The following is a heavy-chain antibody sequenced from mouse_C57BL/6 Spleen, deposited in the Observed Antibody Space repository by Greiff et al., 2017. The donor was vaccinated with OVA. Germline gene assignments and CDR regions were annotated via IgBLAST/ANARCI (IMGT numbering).Heavy chain of an antibody. D-gene: IGHD3-2*02. CDR1: GYTFTSYW. Sequence: VQLQQPGAELVMPGASVKLSCKASGYTFTSYWMHWVKQRPGQGLEWIGEIDPSDSYTNYNQKFKGKSTLTVDKSSSTAYMQLSSLTSEDSAVYYCARRDSSGYGSAMDYWGQGTSVTVSS. V-gene: IGHV1-69*01. CDR2: IDPSDSYT. CDR3: ARRDSSGYGSAMDY. J-gene: IGHJ4*01.